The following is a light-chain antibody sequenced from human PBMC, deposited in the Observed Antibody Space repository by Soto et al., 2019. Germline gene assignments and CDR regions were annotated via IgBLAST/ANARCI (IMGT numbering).Light chain of an antibody. CDR1: QTIRDSY. CDR3: QQYGSSPLT. V-gene: IGKV3-20*01. Sequence: EIVLTQSPGTLSVSPGERATLSCRASQTIRDSYVAWYQQKPGQAPRLLIYGASNRATGVPDRFSGRGSGTGFTLIISRLEPEDVAVYYCQQYGSSPLTFGGGTKVEIK. J-gene: IGKJ4*01. CDR2: GAS.